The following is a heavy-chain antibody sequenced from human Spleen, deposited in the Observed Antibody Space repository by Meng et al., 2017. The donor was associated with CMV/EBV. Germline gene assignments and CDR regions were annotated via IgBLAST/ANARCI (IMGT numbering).Heavy chain of an antibody. CDR2: IYPSDSDT. D-gene: IGHD6-6*01. CDR3: ARHSPIAARHYYGMDV. CDR1: GYSFASYC. V-gene: IGHV5-51*01. J-gene: IGHJ6*02. Sequence: GESLKISCEGSGYSFASYCIGWVRQMPGKGLEWMGIIYPSDSDTIYNPSFQGQVTISADTSISTAYLQWSSLKASDTAMYHCARHSPIAARHYYGMDVWGQGTTVTVSS.